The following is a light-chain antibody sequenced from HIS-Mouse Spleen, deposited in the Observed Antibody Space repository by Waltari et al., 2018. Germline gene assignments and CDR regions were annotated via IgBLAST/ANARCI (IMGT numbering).Light chain of an antibody. CDR2: AAS. CDR3: QQLNSYPQET. Sequence: DIQLTQSPSFLSASVGDRVTITCRASQGISSYLAWYQQKPGKAPKLPIYAASTLQSGVPSRFSGSGSGTEFTLTISSLQPEDFATSYCQQLNSYPQETFGGGTKVEIK. V-gene: IGKV1-9*01. J-gene: IGKJ4*01. CDR1: QGISSY.